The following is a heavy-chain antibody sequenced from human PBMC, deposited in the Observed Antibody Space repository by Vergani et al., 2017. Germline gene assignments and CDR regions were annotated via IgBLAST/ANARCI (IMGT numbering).Heavy chain of an antibody. J-gene: IGHJ4*02. V-gene: IGHV3-49*04. D-gene: IGHD5-18*01. CDR2: IRNKAYGGTT. CDR3: SRGRGDNFGYSDY. CDR1: GFSFGDYA. Sequence: EVQLVESGGGFVPPGRSLRLSCAASGFSFGDYAMTWVRQAPGKGLEWVAFIRNKAYGGTTEYAASVKGRFTISRDDYKRLAYLQVSGVKTEETAVYFCSRGRGDNFGYSDYWGQGILVTVSS.